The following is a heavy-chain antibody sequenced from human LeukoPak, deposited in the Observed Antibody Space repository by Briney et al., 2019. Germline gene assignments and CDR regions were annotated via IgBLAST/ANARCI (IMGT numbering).Heavy chain of an antibody. J-gene: IGHJ3*02. CDR1: GFTFSSSW. CDR3: ARRVAFDI. V-gene: IGHV3-7*01. Sequence: GGSLRLSCVASGFTFSSSWMTWVRQAPGKGLEWVASIREDGSQKTAVDSVRGRFTISRDNAKNSVYLQMDSLRAEDTAVYYCARRVAFDIWGQGTMVTVSS. CDR2: IREDGSQK.